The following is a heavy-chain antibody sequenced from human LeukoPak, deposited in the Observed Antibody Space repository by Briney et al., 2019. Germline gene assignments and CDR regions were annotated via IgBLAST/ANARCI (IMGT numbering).Heavy chain of an antibody. CDR3: VRAAMPYIINGRRFDY. Sequence: GGSLRLSCAASGFNSSAYDMHWVRHITGGGLEWVSTSGPVGDTFYSDSVKGRFTISRENAKNSVHLQMNSLRVEDSAIYFCVRAAMPYIINGRRFDYWGQGTLVTVSS. CDR1: GFNSSAYD. D-gene: IGHD2-2*01. V-gene: IGHV3-13*04. J-gene: IGHJ4*02. CDR2: SGPVGDT.